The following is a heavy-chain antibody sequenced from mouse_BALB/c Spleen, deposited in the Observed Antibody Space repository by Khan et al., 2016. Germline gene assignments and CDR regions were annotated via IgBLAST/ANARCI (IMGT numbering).Heavy chain of an antibody. Sequence: QVQLKESGPGLVAPSQSLSITCTVAGFSLNGFGVNWVRQPPGKGLEWLGMIWGDGSTDYNSALKSRLSISKDNSKSQVFLKMNSLQTDDTARYXCASYYDYDGGCGYWGQGTLVTVSA. J-gene: IGHJ3*01. V-gene: IGHV2-6-7*01. D-gene: IGHD2-4*01. CDR3: ASYYDYDGGCGY. CDR1: GFSLNGFG. CDR2: IWGDGST.